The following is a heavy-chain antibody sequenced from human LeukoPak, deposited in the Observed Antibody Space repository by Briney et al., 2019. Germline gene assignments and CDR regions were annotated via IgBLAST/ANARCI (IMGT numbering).Heavy chain of an antibody. CDR1: GFTFSSYD. CDR3: ARGGGYCSTTSCYVLYY. J-gene: IGHJ4*02. D-gene: IGHD2-2*01. CDR2: VSSGGDRT. Sequence: GGSLRLSCAASGFTFSSYDMSWVRQAPGKGLQWVSAVSSGGDRTYYADSVKGRFSISRDNSKNTLYLQMNSLSADDTAVYYCARGGGYCSTTSCYVLYYWGQGALVTVSS. V-gene: IGHV3-23*01.